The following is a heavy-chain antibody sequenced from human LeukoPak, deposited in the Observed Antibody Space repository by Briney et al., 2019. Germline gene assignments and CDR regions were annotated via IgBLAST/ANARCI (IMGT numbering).Heavy chain of an antibody. CDR2: ISAYNGNT. D-gene: IGHD1-1*01. V-gene: IGHV1-18*04. CDR3: ARGYNWNDVPKGFDY. J-gene: IGHJ4*02. Sequence: ASVKVSCKASGYTFTSYGISWVRQAPGQGLEWMGWISAYNGNTNYAHNLQGRVTMTTDTSTSTAYMELRSLRSDDTAVYYCARGYNWNDVPKGFDYWGQGTLATVSS. CDR1: GYTFTSYG.